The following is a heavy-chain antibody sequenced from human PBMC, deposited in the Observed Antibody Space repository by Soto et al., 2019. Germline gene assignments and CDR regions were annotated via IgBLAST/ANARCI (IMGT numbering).Heavy chain of an antibody. CDR3: AKAVTSSSRYYFDY. CDR1: GFTFDDYA. V-gene: IGHV3-9*01. CDR2: ISWNSGSI. Sequence: PGGSLRISCAASGFTFDDYAMHWVRQAPGKGLEWVSGISWNSGSIGYADSVKGRFTISRDNAKNSLYLQMNSLRAEDTALYYCAKAVTSSSRYYFDYWGQGTLVTVSS. D-gene: IGHD6-13*01. J-gene: IGHJ4*02.